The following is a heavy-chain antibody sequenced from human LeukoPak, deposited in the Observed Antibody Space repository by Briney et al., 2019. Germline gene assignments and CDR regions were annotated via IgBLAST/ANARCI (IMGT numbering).Heavy chain of an antibody. CDR1: GFSFSSYW. CDR3: ARDPGSSSFDL. CDR2: INQDGSVT. D-gene: IGHD6-13*01. Sequence: GGSLRPSCTASGFSFSSYWMSWVRQTPEKGLEFVANINQDGSVTNYVDSLKGRCTISRDNAKKSLYLEIRSLRADDTALYYCARDPGSSSFDLWGQGTLVTVSS. J-gene: IGHJ4*02. V-gene: IGHV3-7*01.